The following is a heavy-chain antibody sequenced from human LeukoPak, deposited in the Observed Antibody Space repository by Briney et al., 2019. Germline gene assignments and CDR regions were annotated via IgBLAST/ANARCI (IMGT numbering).Heavy chain of an antibody. CDR2: INHSGST. CDR3: ARWLVTTTLILDY. J-gene: IGHJ4*02. Sequence: SETLSLTCAVYGGSFSGYYWSWIRQPPGKGLEWIGEINHSGSTNYNPSLKSRVTISVDTSKNQFSLKLSSVTAADTAVYYCARWLVTTTLILDYWGQGTLVTVSS. CDR1: GGSFSGYY. V-gene: IGHV4-34*01. D-gene: IGHD4-17*01.